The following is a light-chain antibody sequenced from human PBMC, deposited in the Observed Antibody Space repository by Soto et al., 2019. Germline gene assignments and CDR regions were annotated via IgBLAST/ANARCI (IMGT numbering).Light chain of an antibody. CDR2: AAS. CDR3: QKNYSSPSIT. Sequence: DIQMTQSPSSLSASVGDRFTITCRASQGIRSDLSWYQQSPGKAPKRLIYAASSLQSGVPSRFSGRGSGTEFTLAISSLQPEDFATYYCQKNYSSPSITFGQGTRLEI. CDR1: QGIRSD. V-gene: IGKV1-17*01. J-gene: IGKJ5*01.